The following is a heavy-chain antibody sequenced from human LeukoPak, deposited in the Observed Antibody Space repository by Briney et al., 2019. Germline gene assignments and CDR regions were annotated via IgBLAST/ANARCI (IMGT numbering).Heavy chain of an antibody. Sequence: GESLRLSCAASGFTFNTYALHWVRQAPGKGLEFVSAISRNGASTYYANSVKGRFTISRDNSKNTLYLQMGSLRAEDMAMYYCARIMIRGAPSDNWGQGTLVTVSS. CDR2: ISRNGAST. CDR3: ARIMIRGAPSDN. V-gene: IGHV3-64*01. J-gene: IGHJ4*02. CDR1: GFTFNTYA. D-gene: IGHD3-10*01.